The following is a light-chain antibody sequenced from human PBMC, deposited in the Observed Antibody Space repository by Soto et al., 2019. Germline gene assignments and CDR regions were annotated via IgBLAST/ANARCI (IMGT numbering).Light chain of an antibody. J-gene: IGKJ1*01. V-gene: IGKV1-5*03. CDR2: KAS. Sequence: DIQMTQSPSTLSASVGDRVTITCRASQTIITWLAWYQQKPGKAPKLLIYKASKLESGVPSRFSGSASGAEFTLTISSLQPDDFATYYCQQYYTYPWTFGQGTKVEIK. CDR3: QQYYTYPWT. CDR1: QTIITW.